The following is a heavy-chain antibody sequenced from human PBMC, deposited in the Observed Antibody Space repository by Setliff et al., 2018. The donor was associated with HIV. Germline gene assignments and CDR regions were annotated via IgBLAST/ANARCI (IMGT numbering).Heavy chain of an antibody. D-gene: IGHD3-10*01. J-gene: IGHJ3*02. Sequence: ASVKVSCKASGYTFTSFDINWVRQATGQGLEWMGWMNPNSGNSGFAQKFQGRVTMTRNSSISTAYMELSSLRFDDTAVYYCTRIRAMVRGVKSYDAFDIWGQGTKVTVSS. CDR1: GYTFTSFD. CDR2: MNPNSGNS. CDR3: TRIRAMVRGVKSYDAFDI. V-gene: IGHV1-8*01.